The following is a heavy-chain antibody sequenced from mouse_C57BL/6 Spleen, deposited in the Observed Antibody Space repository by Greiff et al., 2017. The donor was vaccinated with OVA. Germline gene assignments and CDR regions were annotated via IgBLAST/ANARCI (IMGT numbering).Heavy chain of an antibody. CDR3: ARQGPVGGMDY. D-gene: IGHD1-1*01. J-gene: IGHJ4*01. V-gene: IGHV5-6*01. CDR2: ISSGGSYT. Sequence: EVNVVESGGDLVKPGGSLKLSCAASGFTFSSYGMSWVRQTPDKRLEWVATISSGGSYTYYPDSVKGRFTISRDNAKNTLYLQMSSLKSEDTAVYFCARQGPVGGMDYWGQGTSVTVSA. CDR1: GFTFSSYG.